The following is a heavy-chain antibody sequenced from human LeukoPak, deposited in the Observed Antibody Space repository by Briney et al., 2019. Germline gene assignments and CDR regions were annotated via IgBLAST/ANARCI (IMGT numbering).Heavy chain of an antibody. J-gene: IGHJ2*01. CDR1: GFTFSSYS. CDR3: AREAKPLLNWNYALHWYFDL. V-gene: IGHV3-48*01. CDR2: ISSSSSTI. D-gene: IGHD1-7*01. Sequence: GGSLRLSCAASGFTFSSYSMNWVRQAPGKGLEWVSYISSSSSTIYCADSVKGRFTISRDNAKNSLYLQMNSLRAEDTAVYYCAREAKPLLNWNYALHWYFDLWGRGTLVTVSS.